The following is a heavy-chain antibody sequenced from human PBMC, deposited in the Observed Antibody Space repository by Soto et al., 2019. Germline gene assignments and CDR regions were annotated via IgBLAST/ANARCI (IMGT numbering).Heavy chain of an antibody. Sequence: SETLSLTCAVSGYSISSGYYWGWIRQPPGKGLERIGGIYHSGSTYYNPSLKSRVTISVDTSKTPSSLKPTSVTAADTAVYYCARWEHTMVRGYAIPKRYNWFDPWGQGTLVTVSS. J-gene: IGHJ5*02. CDR2: IYHSGST. V-gene: IGHV4-38-2*01. D-gene: IGHD3-10*01. CDR3: ARWEHTMVRGYAIPKRYNWFDP. CDR1: GYSISSGYY.